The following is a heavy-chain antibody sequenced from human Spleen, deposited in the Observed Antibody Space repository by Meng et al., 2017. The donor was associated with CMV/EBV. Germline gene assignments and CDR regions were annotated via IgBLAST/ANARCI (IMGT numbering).Heavy chain of an antibody. D-gene: IGHD6-6*01. J-gene: IGHJ4*02. CDR3: ARDSSSSSHPNDY. Sequence: GSLRLSCAVYGGSFSGYYWSWIRQPPGKGLEWIGEINHSGSTNYNPSLKSRVTISVDTSKNQFSLKLSSVTAADTAVYYCARDSSSSSHPNDYWGQGTLVTVSS. CDR2: INHSGST. CDR1: GGSFSGYY. V-gene: IGHV4-34*01.